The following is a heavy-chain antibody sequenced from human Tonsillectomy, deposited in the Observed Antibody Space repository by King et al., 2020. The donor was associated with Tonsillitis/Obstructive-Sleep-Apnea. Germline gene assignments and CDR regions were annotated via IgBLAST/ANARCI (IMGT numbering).Heavy chain of an antibody. D-gene: IGHD2-15*01. CDR1: GFTFSNYA. V-gene: IGHV3-23*04. J-gene: IGHJ4*02. Sequence: VQLVESGGGLVQPGGSLRLSCAASGFTFSNYAMSWVRQAPGKGLEWVSAISGSGVSTYYADSVKGRFTISRDNFKNTLYLQMNSLRAEDTAVYYCPMVVPGQFDYGGQGPLATVPS. CDR3: PMVVPGQFDY. CDR2: ISGSGVST.